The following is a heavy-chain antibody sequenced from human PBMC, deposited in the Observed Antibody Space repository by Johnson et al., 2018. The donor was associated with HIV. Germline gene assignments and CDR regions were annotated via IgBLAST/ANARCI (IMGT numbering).Heavy chain of an antibody. CDR2: ISYDGSNK. Sequence: QVQLLESGGGLVQPGGSLRLSCAASGFTFSSYAMHWVRQAPGKGLEWVAVISYDGSNKYYADSVKGRFTISRDNSKNTLYLQMNSLRAEDTAVYYCARAPGAGDAFDIWGQGTMVTVSS. J-gene: IGHJ3*02. CDR3: ARAPGAGDAFDI. CDR1: GFTFSSYA. V-gene: IGHV3-30*04. D-gene: IGHD7-27*01.